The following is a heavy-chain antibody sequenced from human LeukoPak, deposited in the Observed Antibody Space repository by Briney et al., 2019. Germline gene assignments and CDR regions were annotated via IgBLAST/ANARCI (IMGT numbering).Heavy chain of an antibody. V-gene: IGHV3-49*04. J-gene: IGHJ5*02. CDR1: GFTFVDYA. Sequence: GGSLRLSCTGSGFTFVDYAMSWVRQAPGKGLEWVGFIRRQTYGGTTEYAASVKGRFTISREDSKSIAYMEMDSLKTEDTAVYYCTTYSYDSRGVYYPGISWGQGTLVTVSS. CDR3: TTYSYDSRGVYYPGIS. CDR2: IRRQTYGGTT. D-gene: IGHD3-22*01.